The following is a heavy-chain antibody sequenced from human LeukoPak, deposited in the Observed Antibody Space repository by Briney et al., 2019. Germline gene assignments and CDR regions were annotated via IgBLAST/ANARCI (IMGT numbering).Heavy chain of an antibody. J-gene: IGHJ4*02. V-gene: IGHV3-23*01. CDR2: ISGSGGST. CDR1: GFTFSSYA. D-gene: IGHD3-3*01. Sequence: GGSLRLSCAASGFTFSSYAMSWVRQAPGKGLEWVSAISGSGGSTYYADSVKGRFTISRDNSKNTLYLQMNSLSAEDTAVYYCAKGQAAFLEWLSTGDYWGQGTLVTVSS. CDR3: AKGQAAFLEWLSTGDY.